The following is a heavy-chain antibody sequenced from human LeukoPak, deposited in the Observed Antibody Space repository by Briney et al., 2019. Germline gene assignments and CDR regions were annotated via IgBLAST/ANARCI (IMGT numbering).Heavy chain of an antibody. V-gene: IGHV4-34*01. J-gene: IGHJ6*03. Sequence: SETLSLTCAVYGGSFSGYYWSWIRQPPGKGLEWIGEIYHNGSTNYNPSLKSRVTISVDKSKNQFSLKLSSVTAADTAVYYCARRTYYYDSSGYYFYYYYYMDVWGKGTTVTVSS. CDR3: ARRTYYYDSSGYYFYYYYYMDV. D-gene: IGHD3-22*01. CDR1: GGSFSGYY. CDR2: IYHNGST.